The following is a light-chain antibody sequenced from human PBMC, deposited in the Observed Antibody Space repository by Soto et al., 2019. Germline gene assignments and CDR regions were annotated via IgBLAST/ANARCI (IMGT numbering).Light chain of an antibody. Sequence: EIVLTQSPATLSLSPGERATLSCTASQSVSSYIAWYQQKPGQAPRLLIYDASNRATGIPARFSGSGSGTDFTLTISSLEPEDFAVYYCQQRSNWPPGFTFGPGTKVDIK. CDR2: DAS. V-gene: IGKV3-11*01. CDR1: QSVSSY. CDR3: QQRSNWPPGFT. J-gene: IGKJ3*01.